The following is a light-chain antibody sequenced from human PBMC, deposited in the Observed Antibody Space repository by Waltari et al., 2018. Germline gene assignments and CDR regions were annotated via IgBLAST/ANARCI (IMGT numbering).Light chain of an antibody. Sequence: SVSVSPGQTASITCPGDKLGDKYACWYQPKPGRSPVLVIYQDTKRPSGIPERFSGSNSGNTATLTISGTQPMDEADYYCQAWDSGTVVFGGGTKLTVL. J-gene: IGLJ2*01. CDR3: QAWDSGTVV. CDR2: QDT. CDR1: KLGDKY. V-gene: IGLV3-1*01.